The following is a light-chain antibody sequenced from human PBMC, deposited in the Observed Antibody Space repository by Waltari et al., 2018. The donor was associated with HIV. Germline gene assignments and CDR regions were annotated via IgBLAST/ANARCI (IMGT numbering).Light chain of an antibody. Sequence: DIVMMQSPGTLSVSPGERATIPCRASQSVSRNLAWYQQKPGQPPRLLIYGASTRATGIPARFSATGSGTEFTLTISSLQSEDFAVYYCQQYNIWPPLTFGGGTKVEMK. CDR2: GAS. CDR3: QQYNIWPPLT. CDR1: QSVSRN. V-gene: IGKV3-15*01. J-gene: IGKJ4*01.